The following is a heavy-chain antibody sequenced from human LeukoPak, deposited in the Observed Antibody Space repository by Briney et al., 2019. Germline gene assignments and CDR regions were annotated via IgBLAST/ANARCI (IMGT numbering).Heavy chain of an antibody. J-gene: IGHJ4*02. CDR1: GGSLSGYY. V-gene: IGHV4-34*01. CDR3: ARRGIAVAGQFDY. CDR2: INHSGST. D-gene: IGHD6-19*01. Sequence: PSETLSLTCAVYGGSLSGYYWSWIRQPPGKGLEWIGEINHSGSTYYNPSLKSRVTISVDTSKNQFSLKLSSVTAADTAVYYCARRGIAVAGQFDYWGQGTLVTVSS.